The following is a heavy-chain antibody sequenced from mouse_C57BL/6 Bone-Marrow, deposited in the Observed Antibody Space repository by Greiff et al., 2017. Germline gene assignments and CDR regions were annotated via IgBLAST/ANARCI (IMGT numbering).Heavy chain of an antibody. Sequence: VQLKESGPGLVKPSQSLSLTCSVTGYSITSGYYWNWIRQFPGNKLEWMGYISYDGSNNYNPSLKNRISITRDPSKNQFFLKLNSVTTENTATYYCASLSSYPYYFDYWGQGTTLTVSS. V-gene: IGHV3-6*01. J-gene: IGHJ2*01. CDR1: GYSITSGYY. CDR2: ISYDGSN. D-gene: IGHD1-1*01. CDR3: ASLSSYPYYFDY.